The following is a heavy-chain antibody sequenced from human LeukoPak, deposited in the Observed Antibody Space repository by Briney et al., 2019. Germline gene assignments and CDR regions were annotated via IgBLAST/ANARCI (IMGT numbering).Heavy chain of an antibody. CDR1: GYTFTSYY. CDR3: AREEHPEGYFDY. CDR2: TNPSGGST. J-gene: IGHJ4*02. Sequence: AASVKVSCKASGYTFTSYYMHWVRQAPGQGLEWMGITNPSGGSTSYAQKFQGRVTMTRDTSTSTVYMELSSLRSEDTAVYYCAREEHPEGYFDYWGQGTLVTVSS. D-gene: IGHD1/OR15-1a*01. V-gene: IGHV1-46*01.